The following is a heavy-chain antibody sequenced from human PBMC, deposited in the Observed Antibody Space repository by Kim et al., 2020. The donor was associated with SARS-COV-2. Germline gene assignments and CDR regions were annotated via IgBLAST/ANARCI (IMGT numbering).Heavy chain of an antibody. Sequence: SETLSLTCTVSGGSISSGGYYWSWIRQHPGKGLEWIGYIYYSGSTYYNPSLKSRVTISVDTSKNQFSLKLSSVTAADTAVYYCARTSLAGWFDPWGQGTLVTVSS. CDR3: ARTSLAGWFDP. CDR2: IYYSGST. V-gene: IGHV4-31*03. CDR1: GGSISSGGYY. J-gene: IGHJ5*02.